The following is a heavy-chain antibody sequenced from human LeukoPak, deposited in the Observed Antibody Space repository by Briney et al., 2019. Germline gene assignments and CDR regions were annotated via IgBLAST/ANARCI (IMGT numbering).Heavy chain of an antibody. D-gene: IGHD4-17*01. CDR1: GGSFSGYY. V-gene: IGHV4-34*01. J-gene: IGHJ4*02. CDR3: ASGGDYLYYFDY. CDR2: INHSGST. Sequence: SETLSLTCAVYGGSFSGYYWSWTRQPPGKGLEWIGEINHSGSTNYNPSLKSRVTISVDTSKNQFSLKLSSVTAADTAVYYCASGGDYLYYFDYWGQGTLVTVSS.